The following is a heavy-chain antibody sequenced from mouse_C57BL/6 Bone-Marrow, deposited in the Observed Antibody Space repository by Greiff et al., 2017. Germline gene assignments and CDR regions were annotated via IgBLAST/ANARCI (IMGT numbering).Heavy chain of an antibody. J-gene: IGHJ3*01. V-gene: IGHV1-81*01. CDR2: IYPRSGNT. CDR3: ARRAWFAY. Sequence: VQLQQSGAELARPGASVKLSCKASGYTFTSYGMSWVKQRPGQGLEWIGKIYPRSGNTYYNEKFKGKATLTADKSSSTAYMELRSLTSEDSAVYFWARRAWFAYWGQGTLVTVSA. CDR1: GYTFTSYG.